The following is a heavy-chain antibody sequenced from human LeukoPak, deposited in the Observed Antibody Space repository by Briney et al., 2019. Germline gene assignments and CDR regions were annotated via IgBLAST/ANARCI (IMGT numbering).Heavy chain of an antibody. CDR2: IKQDGSEK. CDR1: GFTFSSYW. D-gene: IGHD2-21*01. Sequence: GGSLRLSCAASGFTFSSYWMSWVRQAPGKGLEWVANIKQDGSEKSYVDSVKGRFTISRDNSKNTLYLQMNSLRAEDTAVYYCAKFLPTHIVVANYYFDYWGQGTLVTVSS. J-gene: IGHJ4*02. V-gene: IGHV3-7*03. CDR3: AKFLPTHIVVANYYFDY.